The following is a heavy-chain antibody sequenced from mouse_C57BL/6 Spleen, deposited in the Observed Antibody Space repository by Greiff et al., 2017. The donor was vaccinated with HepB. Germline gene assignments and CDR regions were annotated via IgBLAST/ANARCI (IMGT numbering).Heavy chain of an antibody. D-gene: IGHD1-1*01. CDR3: ARTTGYFDY. J-gene: IGHJ2*01. V-gene: IGHV1-4*01. CDR2: INPSSGYT. CDR1: GYTFTNYT. Sequence: QVHVKQSGAELARPGASVKMSCKASGYTFTNYTMHWVKQRPGQGLEWIGYINPSSGYTKYNQKFKDKATLTADKSSSTAYMQLSSLTSEDSAVYYCARTTGYFDYWGQGTTLTVSS.